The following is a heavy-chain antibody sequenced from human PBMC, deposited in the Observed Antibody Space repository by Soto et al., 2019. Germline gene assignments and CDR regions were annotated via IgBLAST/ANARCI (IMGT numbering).Heavy chain of an antibody. CDR2: INHSGST. J-gene: IGHJ4*02. D-gene: IGHD3-3*01. Sequence: QVQLQQWGAGLLKPSETLSLTCAVYGGSFSGYYWSWIRQPPGKGLEWIGEINHSGSTNCNPSLNSRFTISVDTSKNQFSLKLSSVTAADTAVYYCARGYFGFWSGLFFDYRGQGTLVTVSS. CDR1: GGSFSGYY. V-gene: IGHV4-34*01. CDR3: ARGYFGFWSGLFFDY.